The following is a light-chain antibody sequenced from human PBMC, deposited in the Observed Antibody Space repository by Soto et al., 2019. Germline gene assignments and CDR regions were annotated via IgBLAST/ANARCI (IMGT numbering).Light chain of an antibody. CDR3: QQYGSSHQYT. Sequence: EIVLTQSPGTLSLSPGERATLSCRASQSVSSIYLAWYQQKPGQAPRLLIYGASSTATGIPDRFSGSGSGTDFTLTISRLEPEEFAVYYCQQYGSSHQYTFGQGTKLEIK. V-gene: IGKV3-20*01. CDR1: QSVSSIY. J-gene: IGKJ2*01. CDR2: GAS.